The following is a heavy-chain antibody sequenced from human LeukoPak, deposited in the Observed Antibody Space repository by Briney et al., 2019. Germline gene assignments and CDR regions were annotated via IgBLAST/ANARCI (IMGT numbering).Heavy chain of an antibody. J-gene: IGHJ4*02. V-gene: IGHV1-24*01. CDR3: AIRRTDYGDYLY. D-gene: IGHD4-17*01. CDR2: FDPEDGET. Sequence: ASVKVSCKDSGYTLSELAIHWVRHAPGKGLEWMGGFDPEDGETVYAQKFQGRVTMTEDTSTDTAYMEVGNLRSEDTAVYFCAIRRTDYGDYLYWGQGTLVTVSS. CDR1: GYTLSELA.